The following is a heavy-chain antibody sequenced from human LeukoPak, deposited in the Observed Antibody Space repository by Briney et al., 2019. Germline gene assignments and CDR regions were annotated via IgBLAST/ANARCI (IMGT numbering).Heavy chain of an antibody. CDR3: AFSRRFWSGYEWGLDY. CDR2: IIPIFGTA. CDR1: GYTFTSYA. D-gene: IGHD3-3*01. V-gene: IGHV1-69*05. Sequence: GASVKVSCKASGYTFTSYAMNWVRQAPGQGLEWMGGIIPIFGTANYAQKFRGRVTITTDESTSTAYMELSSLRSEDTAVYYCAFSRRFWSGYEWGLDYWGQGTLVTVSS. J-gene: IGHJ4*02.